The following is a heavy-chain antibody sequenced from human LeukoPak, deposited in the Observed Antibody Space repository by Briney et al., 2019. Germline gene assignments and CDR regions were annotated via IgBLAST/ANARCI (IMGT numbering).Heavy chain of an antibody. D-gene: IGHD2-2*01. Sequence: SETLSLTCVVSGGSISRYYWSCIRQPAGKRLEWFGRLYTSVSTNYNPSLKSRVAMSVDTSKNQSSLKLSAVTAADTAVYYCARQSCSSTSCYVAYGMDVWGQGTTATVSS. CDR3: ARQSCSSTSCYVAYGMDV. V-gene: IGHV4-59*10. CDR1: GGSISRYY. J-gene: IGHJ6*02. CDR2: LYTSVST.